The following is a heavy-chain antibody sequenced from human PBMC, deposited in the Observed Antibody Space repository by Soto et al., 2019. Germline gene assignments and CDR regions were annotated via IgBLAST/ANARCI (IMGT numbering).Heavy chain of an antibody. CDR1: GRSISSGGYY. D-gene: IGHD2-2*02. CDR3: ARVDAGYCSNTSCYRDGYIDL. CDR2: IYYSGST. Sequence: LSLTCTVSGRSISSGGYYWSWIRQHPGKGQEWIGYIYYSGSTYYNPSLQSRVTISVDTSKNQFSLKLSSVTAADTAVYYCARVDAGYCSNTSCYRDGYIDLWGRGTLVTVSS. J-gene: IGHJ2*01. V-gene: IGHV4-31*03.